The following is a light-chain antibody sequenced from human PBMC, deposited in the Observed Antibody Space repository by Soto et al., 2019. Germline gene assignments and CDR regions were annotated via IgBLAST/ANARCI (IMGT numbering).Light chain of an antibody. CDR2: GAS. Sequence: ETVLTQSPGTLSLSPGERATLSCRASQSVSSRYLAWYQQKPDQAPRLLIYGASNRATGIPDRFSGSGSGTEFTLTISRLEPEDFAVYYCQQYITSPPMYTFGQGTKLEIK. CDR3: QQYITSPPMYT. CDR1: QSVSSRY. J-gene: IGKJ2*01. V-gene: IGKV3-20*01.